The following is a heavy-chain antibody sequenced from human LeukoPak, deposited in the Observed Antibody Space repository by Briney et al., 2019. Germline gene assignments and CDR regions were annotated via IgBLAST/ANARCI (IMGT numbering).Heavy chain of an antibody. J-gene: IGHJ4*02. V-gene: IGHV4-61*01. Sequence: SETLSLTCTVSGGSVSSGSYYWSWIRQPPGKGLEWIGYIYYSGSTNYNPSLKSRVTISVDTSKNQFSLKLSSVTAADRAVYYCATWSRVVRGIDYWGQGTLVTVSS. CDR1: GGSVSSGSYY. D-gene: IGHD4-23*01. CDR2: IYYSGST. CDR3: ATWSRVVRGIDY.